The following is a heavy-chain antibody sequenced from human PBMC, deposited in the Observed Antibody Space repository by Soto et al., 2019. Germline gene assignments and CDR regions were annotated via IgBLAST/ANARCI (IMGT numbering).Heavy chain of an antibody. D-gene: IGHD2-8*02. V-gene: IGHV3-48*01. Sequence: PGGSLRLSCAASGFTFSSYSMNWVRQAPGKGLEWVSYIGSSSSTIYYADSVKGRFTISRDNAKNSLYLQMNSLRAEDTAVYYCAPWWAAVGVYWGQGTLVTVSS. CDR1: GFTFSSYS. CDR2: IGSSSSTI. CDR3: APWWAAVGVY. J-gene: IGHJ4*02.